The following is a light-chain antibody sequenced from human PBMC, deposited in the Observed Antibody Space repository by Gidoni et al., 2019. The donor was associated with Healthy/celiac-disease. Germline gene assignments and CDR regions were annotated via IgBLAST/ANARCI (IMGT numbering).Light chain of an antibody. CDR2: DAS. V-gene: IGKV3-11*01. Sequence: EIVLTQSPATLSLSPGERATLSCRASQSVSSYLAWYQQKPGQAPRLLIYDASNRATGIPARFSCRGSGTDFTLTISSLEPEDFAVYYCQQRSNWPPTFGGGTKVEIK. CDR3: QQRSNWPPT. J-gene: IGKJ4*01. CDR1: QSVSSY.